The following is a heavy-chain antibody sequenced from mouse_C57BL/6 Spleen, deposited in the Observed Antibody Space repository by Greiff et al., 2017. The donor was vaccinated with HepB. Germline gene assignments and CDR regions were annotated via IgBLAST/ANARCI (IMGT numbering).Heavy chain of an antibody. Sequence: VQLQQSGAELMKPGASVKLSCKATGYTFTGYWIEWVKQRPGHGLEWIGEILPGSGSTNYNEKFKGKATFTADTSSNTAYMQLSSLTTEDSAIYYGARFGTYYSNYVWYFDGWGTGTTVTVSS. J-gene: IGHJ1*03. CDR3: ARFGTYYSNYVWYFDG. D-gene: IGHD2-5*01. V-gene: IGHV1-9*01. CDR1: GYTFTGYW. CDR2: ILPGSGST.